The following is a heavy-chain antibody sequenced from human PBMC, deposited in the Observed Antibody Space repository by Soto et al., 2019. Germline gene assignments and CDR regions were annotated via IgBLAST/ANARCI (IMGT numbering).Heavy chain of an antibody. V-gene: IGHV3-23*01. D-gene: IGHD2-15*01. Sequence: GGSLRLSCAASGFTFSSYAMSWVRQAPGKGLEWVSAISGSGGSTYYADSVKGRFTISRDNSKNTLYLQMNSLRAEDTAVYYCANHFVVVVAASPDYFDYWGQGTLVTV. CDR3: ANHFVVVVAASPDYFDY. J-gene: IGHJ4*02. CDR2: ISGSGGST. CDR1: GFTFSSYA.